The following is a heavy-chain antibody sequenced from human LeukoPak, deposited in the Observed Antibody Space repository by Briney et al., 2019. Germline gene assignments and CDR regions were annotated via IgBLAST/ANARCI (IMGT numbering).Heavy chain of an antibody. D-gene: IGHD3-10*01. J-gene: IGHJ6*03. CDR2: IYYSGST. V-gene: IGHV4-59*01. CDR3: ARSSGRNYYYYMDV. Sequence: KPSETLSLTCTVSGGSISSYYWSWIRQPPGKGLEWIGYIYYSGSTNYNPSLKSRVTISVDTSKNQFSLKLSSVTAADTAVYYCARSSGRNYYYYMDVWGKGTTVTVSS. CDR1: GGSISSYY.